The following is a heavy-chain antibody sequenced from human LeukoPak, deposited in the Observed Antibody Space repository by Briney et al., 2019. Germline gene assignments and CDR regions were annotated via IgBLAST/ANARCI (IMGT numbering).Heavy chain of an antibody. V-gene: IGHV3-23*01. Sequence: GGSLRLSCAASGFTFNNYAMTWVRQAPGKGLEWVSVIGGSGDNTYYADSVKGRFTISRDNSKNTLYLEMKSLRAEDTAVYYCAKDRYTMVRGVILGQFDYWGQGTLVTVSS. D-gene: IGHD3-10*01. CDR2: IGGSGDNT. J-gene: IGHJ4*02. CDR3: AKDRYTMVRGVILGQFDY. CDR1: GFTFNNYA.